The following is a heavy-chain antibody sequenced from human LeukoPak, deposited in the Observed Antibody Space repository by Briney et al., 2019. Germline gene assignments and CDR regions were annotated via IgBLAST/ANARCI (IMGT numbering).Heavy chain of an antibody. J-gene: IGHJ6*03. D-gene: IGHD1-26*01. Sequence: GGSLRLSCAASGFTFSDYYMSWVRQAPGKGLEWVSYISSHSTTIYYADSVGGRFTISRDNATNSLYLQMNSLRAEDTAVYYCTRGYSGSAYYYYYMDVWGKGTTVTVSS. CDR2: ISSHSTTI. CDR3: TRGYSGSAYYYYYMDV. CDR1: GFTFSDYY. V-gene: IGHV3-11*04.